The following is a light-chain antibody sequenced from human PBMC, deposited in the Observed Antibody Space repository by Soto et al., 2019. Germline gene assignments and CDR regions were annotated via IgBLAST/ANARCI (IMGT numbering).Light chain of an antibody. Sequence: QAVVTQPPSVSGAPGGGVTISCTGSSSNIGAGYDVHWYRQVPGTAPKLLIYENAERPSGVPERFSGSKSGTSASLAITGLQADDEADYYCQSYDSGLSSVVFGGGTKLTVL. CDR2: ENA. CDR1: SSNIGAGYD. CDR3: QSYDSGLSSVV. J-gene: IGLJ2*01. V-gene: IGLV1-40*01.